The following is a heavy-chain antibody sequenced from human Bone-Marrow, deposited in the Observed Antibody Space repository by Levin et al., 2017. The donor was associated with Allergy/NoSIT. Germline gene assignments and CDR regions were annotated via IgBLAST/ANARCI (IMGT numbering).Heavy chain of an antibody. V-gene: IGHV4-34*01. J-gene: IGHJ3*02. CDR3: ARGGLRLHYYSSSPNAFDI. D-gene: IGHD6-6*01. CDR2: INHSGST. CDR1: GGSFSGYY. Sequence: PSETLSLTCAVYGGSFSGYYWSWIRQPPGKGLEWIGEINHSGSTNYNPSLKSRVTISVDTSKNQFSLKLSSVTAADTAVYYCARGGLRLHYYSSSPNAFDIWGQGTMVTVSS.